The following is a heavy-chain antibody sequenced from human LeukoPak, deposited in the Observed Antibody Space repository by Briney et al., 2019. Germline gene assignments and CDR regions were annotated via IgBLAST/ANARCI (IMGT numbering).Heavy chain of an antibody. CDR3: AREPPYCSGGSCYFSYYGMDV. V-gene: IGHV3-30*03. Sequence: GGSLRLSCAASGFTFSSYGMHWVRQAPGKGLEWVAVISYDGSNKYYADSVKGRFTISRDNSKNTLYLQMNSLRAEDTAVYYCAREPPYCSGGSCYFSYYGMDVWGQGTTVTVSS. D-gene: IGHD2-15*01. CDR1: GFTFSSYG. CDR2: ISYDGSNK. J-gene: IGHJ6*02.